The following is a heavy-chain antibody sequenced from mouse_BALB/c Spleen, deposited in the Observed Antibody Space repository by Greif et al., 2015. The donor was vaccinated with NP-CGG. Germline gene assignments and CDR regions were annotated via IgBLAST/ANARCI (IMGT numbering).Heavy chain of an antibody. CDR1: GFSLTSYG. CDR3: ASPGAYDNYVGY. Sequence: QVQLQQSGPGLVQPSQSLSITCTVSGFSLTSYGVHWVRQSPGKGLEWLGVIWSGGSTDYNAAFISRLSISKDNSKSQVFFKMNSLQANDTAIYYCASPGAYDNYVGYWGQGTTLTVSS. V-gene: IGHV2-2*02. D-gene: IGHD2-3*01. CDR2: IWSGGST. J-gene: IGHJ2*01.